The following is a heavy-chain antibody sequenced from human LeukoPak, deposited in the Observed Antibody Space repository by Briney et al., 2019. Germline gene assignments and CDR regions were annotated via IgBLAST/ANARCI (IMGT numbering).Heavy chain of an antibody. J-gene: IGHJ4*02. Sequence: GGSLRLSCAVSGFTFSSYAMSWVRQAPGKGLEWVSAISGSGRSTYYADPVKGRFTISRDNSENTLCLQMNSLRAEDTAVYYCAGYNCSSTSCYTGGFDYWGQGTLVTVSS. V-gene: IGHV3-23*01. D-gene: IGHD2-2*02. CDR2: ISGSGRST. CDR3: AGYNCSSTSCYTGGFDY. CDR1: GFTFSSYA.